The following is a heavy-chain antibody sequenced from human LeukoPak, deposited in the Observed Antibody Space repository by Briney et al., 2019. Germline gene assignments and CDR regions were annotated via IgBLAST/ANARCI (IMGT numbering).Heavy chain of an antibody. D-gene: IGHD6-19*01. Sequence: PGGSLRLSCAASGFTFSSYWMSWVRQAPRKGLEWVANIKQDGSDKYYVDSVKGRFTISRDNAKNSVYLQMNSLRAEDTALYYCARAVAENWFDPWGQGTLVTVSS. CDR1: GFTFSSYW. CDR3: ARAVAENWFDP. V-gene: IGHV3-7*01. CDR2: IKQDGSDK. J-gene: IGHJ5*02.